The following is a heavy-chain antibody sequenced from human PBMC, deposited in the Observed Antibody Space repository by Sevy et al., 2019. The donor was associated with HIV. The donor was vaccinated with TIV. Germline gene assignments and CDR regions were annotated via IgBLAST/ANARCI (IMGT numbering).Heavy chain of an antibody. V-gene: IGHV4-39*01. CDR1: GGSISSSSYY. CDR3: ASPWATYYYDSSGYYAFDI. CDR2: IDYSGST. Sequence: SETLSLTCTVSGGSISSSSYYWGWIRQPPGKGREWIGSIDYSGSTYYNTSLKSRVTISVDTSKNQFSLKLSSVTAAXTAVYYCASPWATYYYDSSGYYAFDIRGQGTMVTVSS. D-gene: IGHD3-22*01. J-gene: IGHJ3*02.